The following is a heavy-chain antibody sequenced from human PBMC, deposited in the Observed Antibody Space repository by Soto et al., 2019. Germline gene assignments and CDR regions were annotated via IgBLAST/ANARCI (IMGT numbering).Heavy chain of an antibody. Sequence: SETLSLTGTVSVGSIGSYYWSWMRQPPGKGLEWIGYIYYSGSTNYNPSLKSRVTISVDTSKNQFSLKLSSVTAADTAVYYCARVSGDYYGMDVWGQGTTVTVSS. D-gene: IGHD7-27*01. J-gene: IGHJ6*02. V-gene: IGHV4-59*01. CDR1: VGSIGSYY. CDR2: IYYSGST. CDR3: ARVSGDYYGMDV.